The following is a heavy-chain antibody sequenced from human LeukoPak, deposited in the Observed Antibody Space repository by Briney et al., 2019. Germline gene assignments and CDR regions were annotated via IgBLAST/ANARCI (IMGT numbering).Heavy chain of an antibody. CDR1: GFTFSSYW. J-gene: IGHJ6*03. Sequence: GGSLRLSCAASGFTFSSYWMSWVRQAPAKGQEWVANIKQDGSDRYYVDSVKGRFTISRDNAKNSLYLQMNSLRAEDTAVYYCARRQQDRAGYSSSWYYYYYYYMDVWGKGTTVTVSS. CDR3: ARRQQDRAGYSSSWYYYYYYYMDV. D-gene: IGHD6-13*01. CDR2: IKQDGSDR. V-gene: IGHV3-7*01.